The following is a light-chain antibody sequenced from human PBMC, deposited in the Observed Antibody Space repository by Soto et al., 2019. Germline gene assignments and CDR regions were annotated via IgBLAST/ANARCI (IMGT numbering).Light chain of an antibody. V-gene: IGLV2-14*01. CDR2: DVS. CDR1: SNDVGGYNY. Sequence: QSVLTQPASVSGSPGQSMTISCTGTSNDVGGYNYVSWYQQHPGKAPKFMIYDVSNRPSGVSNRFSGSKSGNTASLTISGLQAEDEADYYCCSYTTSNTRQIVFGTGTKVTVL. CDR3: CSYTTSNTRQIV. J-gene: IGLJ1*01.